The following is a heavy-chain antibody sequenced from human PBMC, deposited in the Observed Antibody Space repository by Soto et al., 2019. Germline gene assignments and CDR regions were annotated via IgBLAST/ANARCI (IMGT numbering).Heavy chain of an antibody. CDR1: GFTFGSYA. D-gene: IGHD1-20*01. V-gene: IGHV3-30-3*01. CDR3: ARDNWNDGFDY. CDR2: ISYDGSNK. J-gene: IGHJ4*02. Sequence: PGGSLRRSWAASGFTFGSYAMHWVRQAPGKGLEWVAVISYDGSNKYYADSVKGRFTISRDNSKNTLYLQMNSLRAEDTAVYYCARDNWNDGFDYWGQGTLVTVSS.